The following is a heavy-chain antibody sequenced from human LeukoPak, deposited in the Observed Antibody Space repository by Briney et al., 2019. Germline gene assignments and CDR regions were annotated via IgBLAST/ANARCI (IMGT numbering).Heavy chain of an antibody. J-gene: IGHJ4*02. V-gene: IGHV1-46*01. CDR3: AKEGNSGWVPKY. CDR2: INPSGATT. Sequence: ASVTVSFTASGYTFTGYYMHWVRQAPGQGLEWMGMINPSGATTTYAQNFQGRVTMTRDTSTRTAYMELSSLRSEDTAVYYCAKEGNSGWVPKYWGQGTLVTVSS. CDR1: GYTFTGYY. D-gene: IGHD6-19*01.